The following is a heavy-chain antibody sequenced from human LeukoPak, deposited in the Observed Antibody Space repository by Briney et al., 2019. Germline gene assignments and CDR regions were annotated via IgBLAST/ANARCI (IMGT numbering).Heavy chain of an antibody. Sequence: PSETLSLTCTVSGGAITGYYWSWIRQPPGKGLEWIGYIYYSGSTNYNPSLKSRVTMSVDTSKKQFSLKLSSVTAADTAVYYCARGRPPHGYGTLFDYWGQGTLVTVSS. CDR1: GGAITGYY. CDR2: IYYSGST. D-gene: IGHD5-12*01. V-gene: IGHV4-59*01. CDR3: ARGRPPHGYGTLFDY. J-gene: IGHJ4*02.